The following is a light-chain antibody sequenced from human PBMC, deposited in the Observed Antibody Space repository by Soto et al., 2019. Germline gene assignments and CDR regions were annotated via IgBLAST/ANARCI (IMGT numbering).Light chain of an antibody. CDR2: KAS. Sequence: IQMTQSPSSLSASVGDRVTITCRASQGIRNDLDWFQQKPGKAPKLLIFKASSLQTGVPSKFSGSGSGTEFTLTISSLQPDDFATYYCQQYDSYPWTFGQGTKVDIK. J-gene: IGKJ1*01. V-gene: IGKV1-17*01. CDR3: QQYDSYPWT. CDR1: QGIRND.